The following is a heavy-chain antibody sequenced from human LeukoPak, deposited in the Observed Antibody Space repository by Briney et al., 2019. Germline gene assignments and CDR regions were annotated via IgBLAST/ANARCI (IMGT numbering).Heavy chain of an antibody. CDR3: AKTMVRGVSHMLHDAFDI. CDR2: ISYDGSNK. V-gene: IGHV3-30*18. Sequence: GGSLRLSCAASGFTFSSYGMHWVRQAPGKGLEWVAVISYDGSNKYYADSVKGRFTISRDNSKNTLYLQMNSLRAEDTAVYYCAKTMVRGVSHMLHDAFDIWGQGTMVTVSS. D-gene: IGHD3-10*01. CDR1: GFTFSSYG. J-gene: IGHJ3*02.